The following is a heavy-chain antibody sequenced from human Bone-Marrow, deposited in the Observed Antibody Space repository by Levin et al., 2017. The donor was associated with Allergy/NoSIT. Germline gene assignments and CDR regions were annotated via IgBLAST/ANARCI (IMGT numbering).Heavy chain of an antibody. CDR3: ARENGVVVAATHTGGGSWFDP. CDR1: GFTFSSYA. J-gene: IGHJ5*02. Sequence: GGSLRLSCAASGFTFSSYAMHWVRQAPGKGLEWVAVISYDGSNKYYADSVKGRFTISRDNSKNTLYLQMNSLRAEDTAVYYCARENGVVVAATHTGGGSWFDPWGQGTLVTVSS. V-gene: IGHV3-30*04. D-gene: IGHD2-15*01. CDR2: ISYDGSNK.